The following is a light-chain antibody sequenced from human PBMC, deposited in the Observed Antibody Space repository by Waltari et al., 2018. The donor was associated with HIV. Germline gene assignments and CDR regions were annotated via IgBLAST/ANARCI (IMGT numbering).Light chain of an antibody. CDR3: SSFGGGDNRVV. Sequence: QSALTQPPSASGSPGQSVTISWYQQRPDQAPRLILYEVNKRPSGVPDRFSGAKSGNVASLTVSGLRDDDEADYFCSSFGGGDNRVVFGGGTKLTVL. CDR2: EVN. V-gene: IGLV2-8*01. J-gene: IGLJ2*01.